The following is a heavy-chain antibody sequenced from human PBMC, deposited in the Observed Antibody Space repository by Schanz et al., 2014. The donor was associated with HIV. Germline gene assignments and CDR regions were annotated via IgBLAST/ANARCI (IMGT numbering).Heavy chain of an antibody. CDR1: GGTFHSFG. J-gene: IGHJ2*01. CDR2: ILPILGTT. D-gene: IGHD6-13*01. Sequence: QVELVQSGAEVKKPGSSVKVSCKPSGGTFHSFGVGWVRQAPGQGFEWMGGILPILGTTYYAQKFRGRVTITADKSTTSYMQLSSLRSDDTAVYYCARVLGMAAAGTYWWYFDLWGRGTLVTVSS. CDR3: ARVLGMAAAGTYWWYFDL. V-gene: IGHV1-69*06.